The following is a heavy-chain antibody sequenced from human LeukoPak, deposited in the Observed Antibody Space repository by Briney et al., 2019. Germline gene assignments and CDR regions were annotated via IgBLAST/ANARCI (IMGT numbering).Heavy chain of an antibody. J-gene: IGHJ4*02. V-gene: IGHV4-38-2*01. D-gene: IGHD6-6*01. CDR1: GYSISSGYY. Sequence: SETLSLTCAVSGYSISSGYYWGWIRQPPGKGLEWIGSIYHSGSTYYNPSLKSRVTISVDTSKNQFSLKLSSVTAADTAVYYCARRRSSSSRTNYYFDYWGQETLVTVSS. CDR3: ARRRSSSSRTNYYFDY. CDR2: IYHSGST.